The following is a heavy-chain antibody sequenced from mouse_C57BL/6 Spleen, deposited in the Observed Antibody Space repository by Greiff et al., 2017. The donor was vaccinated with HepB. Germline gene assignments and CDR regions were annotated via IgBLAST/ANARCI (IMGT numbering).Heavy chain of an antibody. V-gene: IGHV1-18*01. D-gene: IGHD1-1*01. CDR1: GYTFTDYN. CDR2: INPNNGGT. CDR3: ARRYYYGSSKEYYFDY. Sequence: EVQLQQSGPELVKPGASVKIPCKASGYTFTDYNMDWVKQSHGKSLEWIGDINPNNGGTIYNQKFKGKATLTVDKSSSTAYMELRSLTSEDTAVYYCARRYYYGSSKEYYFDYWGQGTTLTVSS. J-gene: IGHJ2*01.